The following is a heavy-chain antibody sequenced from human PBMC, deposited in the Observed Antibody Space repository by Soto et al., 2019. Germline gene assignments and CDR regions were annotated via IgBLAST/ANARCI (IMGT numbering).Heavy chain of an antibody. CDR1: GFTFSSYG. J-gene: IGHJ4*02. D-gene: IGHD2-2*01. CDR3: AKDAGIVVRYFDY. Sequence: GGSLRLSCAASGFTFSSYGMHWVRQAPGKGLEWVAVISYDGSNKYYADSVKGRFTISRDNSKNTLYLQMNSLRAEDTAVYYCAKDAGIVVRYFDYWGQGTLVTVSS. V-gene: IGHV3-30*18. CDR2: ISYDGSNK.